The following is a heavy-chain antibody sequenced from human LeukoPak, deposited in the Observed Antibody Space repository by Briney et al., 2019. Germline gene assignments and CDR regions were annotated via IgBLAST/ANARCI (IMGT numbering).Heavy chain of an antibody. D-gene: IGHD6-19*01. CDR2: VSYDGRYR. Sequence: GSLRLSRVASGFTFSSYGMYWVRQAPGKGLERVAVVSYDGRYRYYADSVKGRFTISRDNSKNTLYLQMDSLRAEDTAVYYCAKFGVAAGTDYWYFDLWGRGTLVTVSS. J-gene: IGHJ2*01. CDR3: AKFGVAAGTDYWYFDL. CDR1: GFTFSSYG. V-gene: IGHV3-30*18.